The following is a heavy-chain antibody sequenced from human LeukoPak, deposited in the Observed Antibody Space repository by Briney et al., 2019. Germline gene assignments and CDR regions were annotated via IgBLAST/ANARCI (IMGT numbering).Heavy chain of an antibody. J-gene: IGHJ4*02. CDR3: AKNYYDSSGHSVGY. CDR2: ISGSGGST. CDR1: GFTFSSYA. Sequence: PGGSLRLSCAASGFTFSSYAMSWVRQAPGKGLEWVSAISGSGGSTYSADSVKGRFTISRDNSKNTLYLQMNSLRAEDTAVYYCAKNYYDSSGHSVGYWGQGTLVTVSS. V-gene: IGHV3-23*01. D-gene: IGHD3-22*01.